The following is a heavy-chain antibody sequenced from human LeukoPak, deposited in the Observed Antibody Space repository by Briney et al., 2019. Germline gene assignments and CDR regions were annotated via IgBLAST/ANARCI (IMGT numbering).Heavy chain of an antibody. CDR1: GYSIRSGYY. D-gene: IGHD6-13*01. J-gene: IGHJ4*02. CDR2: TYHSGGT. CDR3: ARVTSASSSVCDY. Sequence: SETLSLTCTVSGYSIRSGYYWGWIRHPPGKGLEWIGSTYHSGGTYYTPPLKSRVTISVDRSKNQFSLKLSSVTAADTAVYYCARVTSASSSVCDYWGQGTLVTVSS. V-gene: IGHV4-38-2*02.